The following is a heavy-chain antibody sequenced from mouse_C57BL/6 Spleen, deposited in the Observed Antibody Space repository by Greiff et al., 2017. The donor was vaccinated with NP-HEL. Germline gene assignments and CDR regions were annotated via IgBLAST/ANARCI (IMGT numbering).Heavy chain of an antibody. D-gene: IGHD3-2*02. V-gene: IGHV1-61*01. Sequence: QVQLQQPGAELVRPGSSVKLSCKASGYTFTSYWMDWVRQRPGQGLEWIGNIYPSDSETHYNQKFKDKATLTVDKSSSTAYMQLSNLTSEDSAVNYCARSDSGYPYFDYWGQGTTLTVSS. J-gene: IGHJ2*01. CDR1: GYTFTSYW. CDR2: IYPSDSET. CDR3: ARSDSGYPYFDY.